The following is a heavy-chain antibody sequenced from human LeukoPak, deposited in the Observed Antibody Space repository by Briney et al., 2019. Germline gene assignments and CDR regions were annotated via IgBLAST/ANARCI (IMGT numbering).Heavy chain of an antibody. CDR2: ISYDGSNE. D-gene: IGHD3-10*02. CDR1: GFTFSSYV. CDR3: AELGITMIGGV. J-gene: IGHJ6*04. Sequence: PGRSLRLSCAASGFTFSSYVMDWVRQAPGKGLEWVAIISYDGSNEYYADSVKGRFTISRDNAKNSLYLQMNSLRAEETAVYYCAELGITMIGGVWGKGTTVTISS. V-gene: IGHV3-30*04.